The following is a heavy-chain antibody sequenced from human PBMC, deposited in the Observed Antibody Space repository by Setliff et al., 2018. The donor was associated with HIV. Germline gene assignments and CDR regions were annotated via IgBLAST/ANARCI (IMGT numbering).Heavy chain of an antibody. J-gene: IGHJ4*02. CDR3: ARDFSTYYSIDS. CDR1: GFTFSDYY. V-gene: IGHV3-11*05. D-gene: IGHD3-22*01. CDR2: ITSTSTYT. Sequence: GGSLRLSCAASGFTFSDYYMSWIRQAPGKGLEWVSYITSTSTYTNYADSVRGRFTVSRDNAKNSLYLQMNGLRAEDTALYYCARDFSTYYSIDSWGQGTLVTVSS.